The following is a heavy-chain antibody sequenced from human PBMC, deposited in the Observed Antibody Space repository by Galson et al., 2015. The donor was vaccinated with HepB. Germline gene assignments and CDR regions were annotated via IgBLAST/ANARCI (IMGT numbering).Heavy chain of an antibody. CDR2: INPNSGGT. CDR3: ARGIHYGDYDYDAFDI. V-gene: IGHV1-2*06. J-gene: IGHJ3*02. Sequence: SVKVSCKASGYTFTGYYMHWVRQAPGQGLEWMGRINPNSGGTNYAQKFQGRVTMTRDTSISTAYMELSRLRSDDTAVYYCARGIHYGDYDYDAFDIWGQGTMATVSS. CDR1: GYTFTGYY. D-gene: IGHD4-17*01.